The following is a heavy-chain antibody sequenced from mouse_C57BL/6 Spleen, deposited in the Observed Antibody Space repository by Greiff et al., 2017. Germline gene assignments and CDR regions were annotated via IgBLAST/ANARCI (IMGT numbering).Heavy chain of an antibody. Sequence: QVQLKQPGAELVRPGSSVKLSCKASGYTFTSYWMHWVKQRPIQGLEWIGNIDPSDSETHYNQKFKDKATLTVDKSSSTAYMQLSSLTSEDSAVYYCARLRLTGYAMDYWGQGTSVTVSS. V-gene: IGHV1-52*01. J-gene: IGHJ4*01. CDR3: ARLRLTGYAMDY. D-gene: IGHD4-1*01. CDR2: IDPSDSET. CDR1: GYTFTSYW.